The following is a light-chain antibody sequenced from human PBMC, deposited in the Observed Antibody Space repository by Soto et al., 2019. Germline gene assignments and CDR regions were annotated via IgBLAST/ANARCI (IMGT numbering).Light chain of an antibody. Sequence: EIVLTQSPGTLSLSPGERATLSCRASQSVSSSYLAWYQQKPGQAPRLLISGASSGATGLPSRFSGSGFGTDFTLTINSLQSEDAAVYYCQQYHHWPVTFGGGTKVDIK. CDR2: GAS. CDR3: QQYHHWPVT. CDR1: QSVSSSY. V-gene: IGKV3-15*01. J-gene: IGKJ4*01.